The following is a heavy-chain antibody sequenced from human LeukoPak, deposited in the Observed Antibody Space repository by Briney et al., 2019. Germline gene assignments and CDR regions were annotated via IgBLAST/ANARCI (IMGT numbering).Heavy chain of an antibody. CDR2: INPNSGNT. V-gene: IGHV1-8*03. CDR3: ARDRRSGITIFGVDEGCDY. Sequence: ASVKVSCKASGYTFTNYDINWMRQATGQEPEWMGYINPNSGNTGYAQKFQGRVTLTRDTSISTAYMELSSLRSEDTAVYYCARDRRSGITIFGVDEGCDYWGQGTLVTVSS. CDR1: GYTFTNYD. J-gene: IGHJ4*02. D-gene: IGHD3-3*01.